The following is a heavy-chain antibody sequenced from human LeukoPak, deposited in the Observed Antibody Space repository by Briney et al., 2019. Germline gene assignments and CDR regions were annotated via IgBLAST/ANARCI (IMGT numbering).Heavy chain of an antibody. CDR3: ARDLHLPDAFAP. Sequence: GGSLRLSCAASGFAFSAYGMHWVRQAPGKGLEWVAVVWYDGSNKYYADSVKGRFTISRDNSSTTLYLQMNSLRAADTAVYYCARDLHLPDAFAPWGQGTVVTASS. CDR1: GFAFSAYG. J-gene: IGHJ3*01. CDR2: VWYDGSNK. V-gene: IGHV3-33*01.